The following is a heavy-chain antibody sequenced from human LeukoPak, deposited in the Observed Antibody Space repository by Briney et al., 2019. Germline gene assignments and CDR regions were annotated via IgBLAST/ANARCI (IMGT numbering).Heavy chain of an antibody. CDR1: GGSISSSSYY. J-gene: IGHJ4*02. D-gene: IGHD3-10*01. Sequence: SETLSLTCTVSGGSISSSSYYWGWIRQPPGKGLEWIGSIYYSGSTYYNPSLKSRVTISVDTSKNQFSLKLSSVTAADTAVYYCARGSGSYYYSFDYWGQGTLVTVSS. CDR3: ARGSGSYYYSFDY. CDR2: IYYSGST. V-gene: IGHV4-39*07.